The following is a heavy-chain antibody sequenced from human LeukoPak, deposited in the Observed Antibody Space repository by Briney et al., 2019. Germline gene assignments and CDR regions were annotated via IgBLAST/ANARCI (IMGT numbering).Heavy chain of an antibody. V-gene: IGHV4-34*01. CDR2: INHSGST. J-gene: IGHJ4*02. CDR3: ASQKYYYDSSGYHFHDPFDY. D-gene: IGHD3-22*01. CDR1: GGSFSGYY. Sequence: SETLSLTCAVYGGSFSGYYWSWIRQPPGKGQEWIGEINHSGSTNYNPSLKSRVTISVDTSKNQFSLKLSSVTAADTAVYYCASQKYYYDSSGYHFHDPFDYWGQGTLVTVSS.